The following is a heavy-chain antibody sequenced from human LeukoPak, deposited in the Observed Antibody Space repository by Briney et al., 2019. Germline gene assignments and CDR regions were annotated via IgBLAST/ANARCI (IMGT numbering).Heavy chain of an antibody. CDR3: ARDPGDCSSTSCYTDY. V-gene: IGHV1-69*04. CDR2: IIPILGIA. CDR1: GGTFSSYT. J-gene: IGHJ4*02. Sequence: VASVKVSCKASGGTFSSYTISWVRQAPGQGLEWMGRIIPILGIANYAQKFQGRVAITADKSTSTAYMELSSLRSEDTAVYYCARDPGDCSSTSCYTDYWGQGTLVTVSS. D-gene: IGHD2-2*02.